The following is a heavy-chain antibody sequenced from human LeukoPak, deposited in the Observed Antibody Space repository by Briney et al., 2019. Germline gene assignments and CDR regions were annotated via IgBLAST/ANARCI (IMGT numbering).Heavy chain of an antibody. CDR3: ARLDYGANLRGDAFDI. CDR2: IYPDDYDT. J-gene: IGHJ3*02. D-gene: IGHD4/OR15-4a*01. Sequence: VESLKISCMGSGYTFTIYWIGWVRQMPGKGLEWMGIIYPDDYDTRYSRSFQGQVTISADKSINTAYLQWSSLKASDTAMYYCARLDYGANLRGDAFDIWGQGTMVTVSS. V-gene: IGHV5-51*01. CDR1: GYTFTIYW.